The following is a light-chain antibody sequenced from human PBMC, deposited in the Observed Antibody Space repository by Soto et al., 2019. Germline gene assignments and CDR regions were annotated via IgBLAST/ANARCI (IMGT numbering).Light chain of an antibody. Sequence: QSVLTQPPSASGSPGQSVTISCTGTSSDVGAYKYVSWYQQYPGKAPKLMIYEVSKRPSGVPDRFSGSKSGNTASLTVSGPNAEYEADYYSTAYLGNNIWVFGGGPKLTVL. CDR1: SSDVGAYKY. CDR3: TAYLGNNIWV. CDR2: EVS. J-gene: IGLJ3*02. V-gene: IGLV2-8*01.